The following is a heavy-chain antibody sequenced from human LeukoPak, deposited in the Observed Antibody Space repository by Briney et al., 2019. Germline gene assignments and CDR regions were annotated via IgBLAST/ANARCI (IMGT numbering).Heavy chain of an antibody. CDR1: GFTFSDYY. CDR3: ASAPARFYYDSSGSDF. CDR2: ISSSGSTI. J-gene: IGHJ4*02. D-gene: IGHD3-22*01. V-gene: IGHV3-11*01. Sequence: GGSLRLSCAASGFTFSDYYMSWIRQAPGKGLEWVSYISSSGSTIYYADSVKGRFTISRDNAKNSLYLRMNSLRAEDTAVYYCASAPARFYYDSSGSDFRGQGTLVTVSS.